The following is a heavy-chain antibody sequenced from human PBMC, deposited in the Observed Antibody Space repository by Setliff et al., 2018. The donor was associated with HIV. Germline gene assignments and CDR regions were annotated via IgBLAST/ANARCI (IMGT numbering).Heavy chain of an antibody. Sequence: PSETLSLTCTVSGDSVSSRSYYWSWIRQPPGKGLEWIGYIYYSGGTFNNPSLKSRVTMSVDTSKNQFSLKLTSVTASDTAVYYCARAAAGNTGPFDLWGQGSPVTVSS. CDR2: IYYSGGT. CDR1: GDSVSSRSYY. J-gene: IGHJ4*02. CDR3: ARAAAGNTGPFDL. V-gene: IGHV4-61*01. D-gene: IGHD4-17*01.